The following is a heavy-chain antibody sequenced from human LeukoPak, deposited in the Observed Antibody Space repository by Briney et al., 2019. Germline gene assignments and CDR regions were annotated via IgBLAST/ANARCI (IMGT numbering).Heavy chain of an antibody. CDR1: GFTVSSNS. D-gene: IGHD4/OR15-4a*01. J-gene: IGHJ4*02. V-gene: IGHV3-53*01. CDR3: ARRAGAYSHPYDY. CDR2: IYSDNT. Sequence: GGSLRLSCTLSGFTVSSNSMSWVREAPGKGLEGGSFIYSDNTHYSDSVKGRFTISRDNSKTTLYLQMNSLRAEDTAVYYCARRAGAYSHPYDYWGQGTLVTVSS.